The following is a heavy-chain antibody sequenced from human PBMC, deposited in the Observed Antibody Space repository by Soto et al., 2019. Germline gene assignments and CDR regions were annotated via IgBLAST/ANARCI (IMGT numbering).Heavy chain of an antibody. CDR1: GGTFSSYT. D-gene: IGHD5-12*01. Sequence: QVQLVQSGAEVKKPGSSVKVSCKASGGTFSSYTISWVRQAPRQGLEWMGRIIPILGIANYAQKFQGRVTITADKSTSTAYMELSSLRSEDTAVYYCARGSGYGGPFAYWCQGTLVTVSS. CDR3: ARGSGYGGPFAY. J-gene: IGHJ4*02. V-gene: IGHV1-69*02. CDR2: IIPILGIA.